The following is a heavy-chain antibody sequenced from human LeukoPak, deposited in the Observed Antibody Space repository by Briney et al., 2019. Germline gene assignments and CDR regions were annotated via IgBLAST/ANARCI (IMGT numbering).Heavy chain of an antibody. J-gene: IGHJ2*01. CDR2: IYTSGGT. D-gene: IGHD3-22*01. V-gene: IGHV4-4*07. Sequence: SETLSLTCTVSGGSISSYYWSWLRQPAGKGLEWIGRIYTSGGTNYNPSLKSRVTMSVDTSKNQFSLKLSSVTAADTAVYYCARENYYDSSGYQVYWYFDLWGRGTLVTVSS. CDR3: ARENYYDSSGYQVYWYFDL. CDR1: GGSISSYY.